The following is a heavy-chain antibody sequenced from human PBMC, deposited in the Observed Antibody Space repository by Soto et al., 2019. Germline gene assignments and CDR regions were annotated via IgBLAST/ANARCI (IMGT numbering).Heavy chain of an antibody. D-gene: IGHD6-19*01. Sequence: GGSLRLSCAASGFTFSSYAMSWVRQAPGKGLEWVSAISGSGGSTYYADSVKGRFTISRDNSKNTLYLQMNSLRAEDTAVYYCAKDPRISPIAVAGKSMFDPWGQGTLVTVSS. V-gene: IGHV3-23*01. CDR3: AKDPRISPIAVAGKSMFDP. J-gene: IGHJ5*02. CDR2: ISGSGGST. CDR1: GFTFSSYA.